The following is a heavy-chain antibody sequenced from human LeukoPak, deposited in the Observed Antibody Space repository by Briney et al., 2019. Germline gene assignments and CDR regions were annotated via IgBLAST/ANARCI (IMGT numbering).Heavy chain of an antibody. J-gene: IGHJ3*01. CDR3: ARSPFGDGRGAFDL. CDR1: EFTVSSNY. D-gene: IGHD5-24*01. Sequence: GGSLRLSCAASEFTVSSNYMSWVRQAPGKGLEWVSVIYSDDNTYYADSVKGRFTISRDDSKNTLSLQMNSLRAEDTAVYYCARSPFGDGRGAFDLWGQGTRVTVSS. V-gene: IGHV3-53*01. CDR2: IYSDDNT.